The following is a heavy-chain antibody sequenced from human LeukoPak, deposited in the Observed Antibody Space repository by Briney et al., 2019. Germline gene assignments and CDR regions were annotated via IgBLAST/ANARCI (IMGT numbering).Heavy chain of an antibody. V-gene: IGHV4-61*02. CDR1: GGSISSGSYY. D-gene: IGHD1-1*01. CDR3: ASLREEFNENWFDP. J-gene: IGHJ5*02. Sequence: SQTLSLTCTVSGGSISSGSYYWSWIRQPAGKGLEWIGRIYTSGSTNYNPSLKSRVTISVDTSKNQFSLKLSSVTAADTAVYYCASLREEFNENWFDPWGQGTLVTVSS. CDR2: IYTSGST.